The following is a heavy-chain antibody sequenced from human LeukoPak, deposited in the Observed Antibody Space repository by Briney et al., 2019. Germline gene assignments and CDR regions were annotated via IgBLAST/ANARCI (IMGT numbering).Heavy chain of an antibody. CDR2: ISYDGSNK. J-gene: IGHJ4*02. D-gene: IGHD6-13*01. CDR3: AKDSDSRPFDY. V-gene: IGHV3-30*18. CDR1: GFTFSSYG. Sequence: PGGSLRLSWAASGFTFSSYGMHWVRQAPGKGLEWVAVISYDGSNKYYADSVKGRFTISRDNSKNTLYLQMNSLRAEDTAVYYCAKDSDSRPFDYWGQGTLVTVSS.